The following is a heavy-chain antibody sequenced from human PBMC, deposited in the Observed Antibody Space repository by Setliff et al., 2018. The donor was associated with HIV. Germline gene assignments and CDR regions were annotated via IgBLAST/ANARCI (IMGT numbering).Heavy chain of an antibody. CDR3: EVAGQ. CDR1: GDSITSSNHY. CDR2: IHYGGNT. V-gene: IGHV4-39*01. J-gene: IGHJ4*02. Sequence: SETLSLTCTVSGDSITSSNHYWGWIRQPPGKGLEWIGAIHYGGNTHYNPSLKSRVSISVDTSKNQFSLNLNFVTAADTAVYYCEVAGQWGQGTLVTVSS. D-gene: IGHD6-19*01.